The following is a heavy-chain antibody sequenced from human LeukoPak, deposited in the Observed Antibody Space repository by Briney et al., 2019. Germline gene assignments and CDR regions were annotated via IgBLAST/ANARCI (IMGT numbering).Heavy chain of an antibody. D-gene: IGHD3-22*01. J-gene: IGHJ4*02. V-gene: IGHV3-21*01. CDR2: ISSSSSYT. CDR3: ASIAPPYYYDSSGYNQYY. Sequence: GGSLRLSCAASGFSFSTYNMHWVRQAPGKGLEWVSSISSSSSYTNYADSVTGRFTISRDNAKNSLYLQMNSLRAEDTAVYYCASIAPPYYYDSSGYNQYYWGQGTLVTVSS. CDR1: GFSFSTYN.